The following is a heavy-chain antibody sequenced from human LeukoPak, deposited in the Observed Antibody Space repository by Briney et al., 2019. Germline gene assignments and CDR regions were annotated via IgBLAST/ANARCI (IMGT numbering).Heavy chain of an antibody. Sequence: PGGSLRLSCAASAFTFSSCAMHWVRQAPGKGLEWVAVLSKDGSNKYYADSVKGRFTISRDNSKNTLYLEMNSLRADDTAVYYCAKDKYYSSGTFFDYWGQGTLVTVSS. V-gene: IGHV3-30*18. CDR2: LSKDGSNK. D-gene: IGHD3-10*01. CDR3: AKDKYYSSGTFFDY. CDR1: AFTFSSCA. J-gene: IGHJ4*02.